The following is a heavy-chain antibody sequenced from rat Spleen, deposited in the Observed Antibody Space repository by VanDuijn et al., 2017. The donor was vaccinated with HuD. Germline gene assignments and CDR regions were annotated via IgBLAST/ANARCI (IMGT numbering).Heavy chain of an antibody. D-gene: IGHD4-3*01. CDR2: ISYDGLNT. Sequence: EVQLVESDGGLVQPGRSLKLSCAASGFTFSDYYMAWVRQAPTTGLEWVATISYDGLNTYYRDPVKGRFTVSSDNAKSTLYLQMDSLRSEDTATYYCARLGFGVDYWGQGVMVTVSS. J-gene: IGHJ2*01. CDR3: ARLGFGVDY. V-gene: IGHV5-29*01. CDR1: GFTFSDYY.